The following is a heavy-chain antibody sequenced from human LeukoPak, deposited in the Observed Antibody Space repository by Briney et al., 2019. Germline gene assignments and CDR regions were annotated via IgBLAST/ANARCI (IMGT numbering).Heavy chain of an antibody. V-gene: IGHV1-8*01. Sequence: VASVKVSCKASGYTFTSYDINWVRQATGQGLEWMGWMNPNSGNTGYAQKFQGRVTMTRNTSISTAYMELSSLRSEDTAVYYCARWDDYYGSGSSKYYFDYWGQGTLVTVSS. CDR2: MNPNSGNT. CDR1: GYTFTSYD. CDR3: ARWDDYYGSGSSKYYFDY. J-gene: IGHJ4*02. D-gene: IGHD3-10*01.